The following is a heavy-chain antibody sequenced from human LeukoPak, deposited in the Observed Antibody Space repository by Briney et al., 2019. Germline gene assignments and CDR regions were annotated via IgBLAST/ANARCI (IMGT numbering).Heavy chain of an antibody. CDR2: IYHSGST. D-gene: IGHD3-10*01. J-gene: IGHJ5*02. Sequence: SETLSLTCTVSGYSISSGYYWGWIRQPPGKGLEWIGSIYHSGSTYYSPSLKSRVTISVDTSKNQFSLKLSSVTAADTAVYYCARSRPRKYYYGSGRSYNWFDPWGQGTLVTVSS. V-gene: IGHV4-38-2*02. CDR1: GYSISSGYY. CDR3: ARSRPRKYYYGSGRSYNWFDP.